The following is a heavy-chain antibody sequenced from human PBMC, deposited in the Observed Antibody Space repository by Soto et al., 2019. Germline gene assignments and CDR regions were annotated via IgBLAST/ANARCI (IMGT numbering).Heavy chain of an antibody. D-gene: IGHD3-3*01. J-gene: IGHJ6*02. CDR3: ARIQRAARITIFGVVSEYYGMDV. Sequence: SGPTLVNPTQTLTLTCTFSGFSLSTSGMCVSWIRQPPGKALEWLALIDWDDDKYYSTSLKTRLTISKDTSKNQVVLTMTNMDPVDTATYYCARIQRAARITIFGVVSEYYGMDVWGQGTTVTVSS. V-gene: IGHV2-70*01. CDR2: IDWDDDK. CDR1: GFSLSTSGMC.